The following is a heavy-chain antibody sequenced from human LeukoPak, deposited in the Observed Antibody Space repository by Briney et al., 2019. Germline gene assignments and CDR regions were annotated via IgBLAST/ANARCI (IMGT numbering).Heavy chain of an antibody. CDR1: GFTFSSYT. D-gene: IGHD1-1*01. V-gene: IGHV3-21*01. Sequence: GGSLRLSCAATGFTFSSYTMHWIRQAPGKGLEWVSSISGSNSYIFYADSVKGRFTVSRDNAKDSLYLQMNSLRAEDTAVYYCARALTTLTYEGYWGQGTLVTVSS. J-gene: IGHJ4*02. CDR3: ARALTTLTYEGY. CDR2: ISGSNSYI.